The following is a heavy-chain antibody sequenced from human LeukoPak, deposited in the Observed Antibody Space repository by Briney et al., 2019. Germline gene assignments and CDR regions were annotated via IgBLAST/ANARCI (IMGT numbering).Heavy chain of an antibody. CDR1: GFTFSSYG. J-gene: IGHJ4*02. CDR3: AKASGEEPDFDY. CDR2: IWYDGSNK. Sequence: PGGSLRLSCAASGFTFSSYGMHWVRQAPGKGLEWVAVIWYDGSNKYYADSVKGRFTISRDNSKNTLYLQMNSLRAEDTAVYYCAKASGEEPDFDYWGQGTLVTVSS. V-gene: IGHV3-30*02. D-gene: IGHD1-14*01.